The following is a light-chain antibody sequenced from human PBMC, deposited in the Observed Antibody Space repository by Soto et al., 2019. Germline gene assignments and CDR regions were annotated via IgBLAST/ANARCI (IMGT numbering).Light chain of an antibody. CDR1: QSVSSSY. CDR3: QHYVYPQWT. V-gene: IGKV3-20*01. J-gene: IGKJ1*01. Sequence: EIVLTQSPGTLSLXPXEXATLPRRVSQSVSSSYLAWYQQKPGQAPRLLIYGASSRATGIPDRFSGSGSGTDFTLTIRRLEPEDFAVYFCQHYVYPQWTFGPGTKVDIK. CDR2: GAS.